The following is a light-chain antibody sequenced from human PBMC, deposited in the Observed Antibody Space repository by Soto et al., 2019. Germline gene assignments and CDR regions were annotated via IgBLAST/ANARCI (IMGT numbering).Light chain of an antibody. V-gene: IGKV3-15*01. CDR2: AAS. J-gene: IGKJ2*01. Sequence: EIVMTQSPVTLSVSPGERVTLSCRASQSVSNNLAWYQQKSGQAPRLLIYAASTRVTGIPARFSGSGSGTEFTLTISSLQSEDFAIYYCQHYDGSPRTFGQGTKLEIK. CDR3: QHYDGSPRT. CDR1: QSVSNN.